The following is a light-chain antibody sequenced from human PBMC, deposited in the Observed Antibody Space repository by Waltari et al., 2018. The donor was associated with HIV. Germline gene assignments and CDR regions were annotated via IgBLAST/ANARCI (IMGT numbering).Light chain of an antibody. J-gene: IGLJ1*01. CDR1: SRVVGNYNV. Sequence: QSALTQPASVSGSPGPSITISCPGTSRVVGNYNVLSWYQQHPGQAPKLMIYEFSKRPSGVSNRFSGSKSGNTSSLTISGLQAEDDADYYCCSYAGSSTHVFGTGTKVTVL. V-gene: IGLV2-23*02. CDR2: EFS. CDR3: CSYAGSSTHV.